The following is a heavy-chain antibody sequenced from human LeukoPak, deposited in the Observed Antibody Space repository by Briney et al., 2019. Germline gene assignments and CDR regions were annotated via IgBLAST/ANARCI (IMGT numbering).Heavy chain of an antibody. Sequence: GGSLRLSCAASGFTFDSYAMSWVRRAPGKGLEWVSALSGSGVGTYYADSVKGRFTISRDNSKNTLYLQMNSLRAEDTAIYYCAKDLMHQAYYYYMDVWGKGTTVTVSS. J-gene: IGHJ6*03. CDR2: LSGSGVGT. CDR1: GFTFDSYA. D-gene: IGHD3-16*01. V-gene: IGHV3-23*01. CDR3: AKDLMHQAYYYYMDV.